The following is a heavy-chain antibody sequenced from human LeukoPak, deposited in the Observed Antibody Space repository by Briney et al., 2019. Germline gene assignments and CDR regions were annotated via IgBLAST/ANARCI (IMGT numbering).Heavy chain of an antibody. CDR2: ISWNGGSI. D-gene: IGHD3-22*01. V-gene: IGHV3-9*01. CDR3: ARARNFYDSTPYHPFDY. CDR1: GFTFDDYA. Sequence: GRSRRLSCAVSGFTFDDYAMHCVRQVPGKGLECVSYISWNGGSIAYGASVKGRFTISRVSANSSLYLQMSSLRAEDTALYYCARARNFYDSTPYHPFDYWGRGTLVTVSS. J-gene: IGHJ4*02.